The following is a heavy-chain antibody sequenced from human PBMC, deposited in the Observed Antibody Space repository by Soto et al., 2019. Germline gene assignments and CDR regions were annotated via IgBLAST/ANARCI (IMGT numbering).Heavy chain of an antibody. D-gene: IGHD2-15*01. J-gene: IGHJ4*02. CDR3: ARDQYCSGGSCYFNGFDY. CDR1: GYTFTSYG. CDR2: ISAYNGNT. Sequence: GASVKVSCKASGYTFTSYGISWERQAPGQGLEWMGWISAYNGNTNYAQKLQGRVTMTTDTSTSTAYMELRSLRSDDTAVYYCARDQYCSGGSCYFNGFDYWGQGTLVTVSS. V-gene: IGHV1-18*01.